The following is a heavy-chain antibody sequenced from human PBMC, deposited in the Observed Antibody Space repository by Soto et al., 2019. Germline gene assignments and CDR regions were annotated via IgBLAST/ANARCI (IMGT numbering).Heavy chain of an antibody. CDR3: ARDVDADFRTDFDY. CDR1: GFTFSSYW. CDR2: IKQDGSAK. V-gene: IGHV3-7*03. D-gene: IGHD4-17*01. J-gene: IGHJ4*02. Sequence: GGSLRLSCAASGFTFSSYWMNWVRQAPGKGLEWVANIKQDGSAKYYVDSVKGRFTISRDNAENSVYLEMDRLRAEDTALYYCARDVDADFRTDFDYWGRGTLGTVSS.